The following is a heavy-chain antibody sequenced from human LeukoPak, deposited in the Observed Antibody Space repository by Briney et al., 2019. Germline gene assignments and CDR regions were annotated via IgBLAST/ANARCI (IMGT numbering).Heavy chain of an antibody. V-gene: IGHV3-23*01. CDR2: ISGSGGST. D-gene: IGHD1-26*01. CDR3: AKALFPTYSGSYFDY. Sequence: GESLKISCAASGFTFSSYAMSWVRQAPGKGLEWVSAISGSGGSTYYADSVKGRFTISRDNSKNTLYLQMNSLRAEDTAVYYCAKALFPTYSGSYFDYWGQGTLVTVSS. J-gene: IGHJ4*02. CDR1: GFTFSSYA.